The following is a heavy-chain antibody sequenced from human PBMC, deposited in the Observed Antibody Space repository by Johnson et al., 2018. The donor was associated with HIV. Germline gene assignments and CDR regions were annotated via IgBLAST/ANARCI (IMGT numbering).Heavy chain of an antibody. Sequence: EVQLVESGGGVVRPGGSLRLSCAASGFTFDDYGMSWVRQAPGKGLERVANIKQAGSKKYYVDSVKGRVTISRDTAKNSLYLQMNSLRSEDTAVYYCARGCQYYYDSSGCMYDAFDIWGPGTMFTVSS. V-gene: IGHV3-7*01. CDR1: GFTFDDYG. J-gene: IGHJ3*02. CDR3: ARGCQYYYDSSGCMYDAFDI. CDR2: IKQAGSKK. D-gene: IGHD3-22*01.